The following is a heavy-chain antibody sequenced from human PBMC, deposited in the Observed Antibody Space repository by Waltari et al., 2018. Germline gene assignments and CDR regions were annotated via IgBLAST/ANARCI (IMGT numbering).Heavy chain of an antibody. D-gene: IGHD6-6*01. CDR1: GYSFTSYW. V-gene: IGHV5-51*01. CDR2: IYPGDSDT. J-gene: IGHJ4*02. Sequence: EVQLVQSGAEVKKPGESLKISCKGSGYSFTSYWIGWVRQMPGKGLEWMGIIYPGDSDTRYSPSVQGQVTITADKSISTAYLQWSSLKASDTAMYYCARLRTIAAVGGYYFDYWGQGTLVTVSS. CDR3: ARLRTIAAVGGYYFDY.